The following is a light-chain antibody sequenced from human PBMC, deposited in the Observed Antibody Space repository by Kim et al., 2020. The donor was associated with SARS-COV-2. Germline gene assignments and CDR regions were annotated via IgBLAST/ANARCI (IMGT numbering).Light chain of an antibody. CDR3: SSCTTSSTYV. J-gene: IGLJ1*01. CDR2: DVS. Sequence: QSVLTQPASVSESPGQSITISCTGTSSDVGGYDYVSWYQHHPGKAPKLMIYDVSKRPSGVSNRFSGSKSGNTASLSISGLQAEDEADYFCSSCTTSSTYVFGTGTKVTVL. V-gene: IGLV2-14*03. CDR1: SSDVGGYDY.